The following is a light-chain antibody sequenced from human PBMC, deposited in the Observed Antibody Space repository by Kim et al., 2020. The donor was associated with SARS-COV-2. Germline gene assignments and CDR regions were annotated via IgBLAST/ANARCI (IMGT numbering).Light chain of an antibody. V-gene: IGKV3-15*01. J-gene: IGKJ1*01. CDR3: QQCNNWPPT. CDR2: DAS. CDR1: QSVSSN. Sequence: EIVMTQSPATLSVSPGERATLSCRASQSVSSNLAWYQQKPGQAPRLLIYDASTRATGIPARFSGSGSGVEFTLTISSLQSEDFALYYCQQCNNWPPTFGQGTKVDIK.